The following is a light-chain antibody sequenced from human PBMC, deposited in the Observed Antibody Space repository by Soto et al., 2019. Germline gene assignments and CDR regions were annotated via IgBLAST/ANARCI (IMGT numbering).Light chain of an antibody. J-gene: IGKJ3*01. CDR2: AAS. CDR3: QQADSLPLT. Sequence: DIQLTQSPSSVSASVGDRVTITCRASRDISSWLAWYQQKPGQAPNILVFAASTLQRGVPTRFSGRGSGTEFTLTIDSLQPEDFATYYCQQADSLPLTFGRGTKVDIK. CDR1: RDISSW. V-gene: IGKV1-12*01.